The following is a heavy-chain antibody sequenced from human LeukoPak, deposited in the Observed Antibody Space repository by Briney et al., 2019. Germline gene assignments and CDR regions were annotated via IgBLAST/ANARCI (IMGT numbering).Heavy chain of an antibody. CDR3: AKEGGARVGTAMVTNY. CDR1: GFTFSSYA. CDR2: ISFDGSNK. V-gene: IGHV3-30*04. D-gene: IGHD5-18*01. J-gene: IGHJ4*02. Sequence: PGASLRLSCAASGFTFSSYAVHWVRQAPGKGLEWVAVISFDGSNKYYADSVKGRFTISRDISKNTLYLQMNSLRAEDTAVYYCAKEGGARVGTAMVTNYWGQGTLVTVSS.